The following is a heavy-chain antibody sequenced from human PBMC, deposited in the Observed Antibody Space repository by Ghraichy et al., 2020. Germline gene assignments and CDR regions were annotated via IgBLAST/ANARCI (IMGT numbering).Heavy chain of an antibody. V-gene: IGHV3-23*01. J-gene: IGHJ4*02. Sequence: LTCAASGFTFSSYAMSWVRQAPGKGLEWVSVISGSDGSTYYADSVKGRFTISRDNSKNTLYLQMNSLRAEDTAVYYCTKPLYSGSYYDYWGQGTLVTVSS. D-gene: IGHD1-26*01. CDR2: ISGSDGST. CDR1: GFTFSSYA. CDR3: TKPLYSGSYYDY.